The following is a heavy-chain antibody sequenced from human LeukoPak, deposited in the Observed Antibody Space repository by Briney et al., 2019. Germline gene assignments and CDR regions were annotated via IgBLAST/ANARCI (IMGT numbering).Heavy chain of an antibody. CDR3: ARDTSGTGDFYPFDY. CDR1: GGPFTGYY. V-gene: IGHV4-34*01. J-gene: IGHJ4*02. CDR2: INHGGNT. Sequence: PSETLSLTCDLYGGPFTGYYWNWIRQSPGKGLEWIGEINHGGNTNYNPSLKTRVTIFIDTSKNQFSLKLSSVTAADTAVYYCARDTSGTGDFYPFDYWGQGTLVTVSS. D-gene: IGHD2-21*02.